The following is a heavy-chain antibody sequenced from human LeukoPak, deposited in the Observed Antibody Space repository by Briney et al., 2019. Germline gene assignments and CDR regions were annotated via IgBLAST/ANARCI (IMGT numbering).Heavy chain of an antibody. J-gene: IGHJ6*03. CDR2: INPNSGVT. Sequence: ASVKVSCKTSGYTFTDDYVHWVRQAPGQGLEWMGWINPNSGVTNYAQKFQGRVTMTRDTSISTAYMELSRLRSDDTAVYYCARGPGMYHVWGYYMDVWGKGTTVTISS. CDR1: GYTFTDDY. D-gene: IGHD3-16*01. CDR3: ARGPGMYHVWGYYMDV. V-gene: IGHV1-2*02.